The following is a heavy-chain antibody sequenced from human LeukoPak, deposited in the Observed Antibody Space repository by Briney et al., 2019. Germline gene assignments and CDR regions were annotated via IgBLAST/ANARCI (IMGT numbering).Heavy chain of an antibody. CDR3: ARDQRGNNWVFDF. CDR1: GYTFTGHH. J-gene: IGHJ4*02. V-gene: IGHV1-2*02. D-gene: IGHD5-24*01. Sequence: ASVKVSCTASGYTFTGHHIHWVRQAPGQGLEWMGWMNPDSGGTNSAPKFQGRLTMTRDTSISTAYMELGNLRYDDTAVYFCARDQRGNNWVFDFWGQGTLVTVSS. CDR2: MNPDSGGT.